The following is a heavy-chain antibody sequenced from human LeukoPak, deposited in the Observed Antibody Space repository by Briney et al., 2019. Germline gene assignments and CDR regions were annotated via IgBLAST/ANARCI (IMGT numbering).Heavy chain of an antibody. CDR3: ARAGGPEGWFDP. Sequence: GGSLRLSCAASGFTFSRYWMHWVRQAPGKGLVWVSRINSDGSGTMYADSVKGRFTISRDNAKNTLYLQMNSLRAEDTAVYYCARAGGPEGWFDPWGQGTLVIVSS. D-gene: IGHD3-10*01. J-gene: IGHJ5*02. CDR2: INSDGSGT. CDR1: GFTFSRYW. V-gene: IGHV3-74*03.